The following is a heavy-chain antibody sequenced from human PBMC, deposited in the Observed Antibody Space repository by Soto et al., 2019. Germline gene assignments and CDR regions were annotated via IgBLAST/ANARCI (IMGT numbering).Heavy chain of an antibody. D-gene: IGHD6-19*01. CDR1: GYTFTSYA. CDR3: AIAMAGKWHPFDY. CDR2: INAGNGNT. Sequence: ASVKVSCKASGYTFTSYAMHWVRQAPGQRLEWMGWINAGNGNTKYSQKFQGRFTMSRDISKNTLYLQMDSLRPEDTAVYYCAIAMAGKWHPFDYWGHGTLVTVSS. J-gene: IGHJ4*01. V-gene: IGHV1-3*01.